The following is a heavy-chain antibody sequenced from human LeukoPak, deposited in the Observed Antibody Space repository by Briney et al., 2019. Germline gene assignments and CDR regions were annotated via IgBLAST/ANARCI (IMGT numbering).Heavy chain of an antibody. Sequence: SVKVSCKASGGTFSSYAISWVRQAPGQGLEWMGGIIPIFGTANYAQKFQGRVTITTDESTSTAYMELSSLRSEDTAVYYCARLLTFGGVIVNSTFDIWGQGTMVTVSS. V-gene: IGHV1-69*05. J-gene: IGHJ3*02. CDR3: ARLLTFGGVIVNSTFDI. CDR1: GGTFSSYA. CDR2: IIPIFGTA. D-gene: IGHD3-16*02.